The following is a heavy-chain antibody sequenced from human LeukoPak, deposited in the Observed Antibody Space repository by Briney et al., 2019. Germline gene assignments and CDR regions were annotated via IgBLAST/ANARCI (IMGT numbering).Heavy chain of an antibody. CDR2: ISYDGSNK. Sequence: GGSLRLSCAASGFTFSRYAMHRVRQAPGKGLERVAVISYDGSNKYYADSVKGRFTISRDNSKNTLYLQMNSLRAEDTAVYYCARDWGYYDIWTGYYPLEYWGQGTLVTVSS. CDR3: ARDWGYYDIWTGYYPLEY. V-gene: IGHV3-30-3*01. D-gene: IGHD3-9*01. J-gene: IGHJ4*02. CDR1: GFTFSRYA.